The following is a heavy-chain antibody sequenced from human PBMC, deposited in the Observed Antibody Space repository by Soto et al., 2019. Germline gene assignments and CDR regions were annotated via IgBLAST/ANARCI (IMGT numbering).Heavy chain of an antibody. Sequence: SETLSLTCTVSGGSISSSSYYWGWIRQPPGKGLEWIGSIYYSGSTYYNPSLKSRVTISVDTSKNQFSLKLSSVTAADTAVYYCARDLQYFDYWGQGTLVTVSS. D-gene: IGHD1-1*01. CDR1: GGSISSSSYY. CDR3: ARDLQYFDY. CDR2: IYYSGST. J-gene: IGHJ4*02. V-gene: IGHV4-39*02.